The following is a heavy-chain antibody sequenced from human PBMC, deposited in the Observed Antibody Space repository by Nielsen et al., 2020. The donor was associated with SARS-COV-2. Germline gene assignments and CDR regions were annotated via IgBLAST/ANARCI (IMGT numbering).Heavy chain of an antibody. CDR3: ARGAVITHFDY. V-gene: IGHV3-20*03. Sequence: VRQAPGKGLEWVSGINWNGGSTGYADSVKGRFTISRDNAKNSLYLQMNSLRAEDTALYYCARGAVITHFDYWGQGTLVTVSS. J-gene: IGHJ4*02. CDR2: INWNGGST. D-gene: IGHD3-22*01.